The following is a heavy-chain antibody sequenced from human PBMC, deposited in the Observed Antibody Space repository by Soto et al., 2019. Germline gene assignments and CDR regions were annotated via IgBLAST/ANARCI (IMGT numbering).Heavy chain of an antibody. CDR3: ARDTTTGLDN. Sequence: EVNLVESGGGSVQPGGSLRLSCVASGFTFSSDWMHWVRQAPGRGLVWVSRINSDGTDITYADLVKGRFTISRDNAKNTLYLQMNNLRAEDTAVYYWARDTTTGLDNWGQGTLVTVSS. V-gene: IGHV3-74*03. J-gene: IGHJ4*02. CDR2: INSDGTDI. D-gene: IGHD4-17*01. CDR1: GFTFSSDW.